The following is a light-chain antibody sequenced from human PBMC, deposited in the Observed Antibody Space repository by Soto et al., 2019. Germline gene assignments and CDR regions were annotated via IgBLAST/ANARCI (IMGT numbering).Light chain of an antibody. CDR1: SSNIGAGYD. V-gene: IGLV1-40*01. CDR2: GNS. J-gene: IGLJ2*01. CDR3: QAYDSSLSGVV. Sequence: QLVLTQPPSVSGAPGQRVTISCTGSSSNIGAGYDVHWYQQLPGTAPKLLIYGNSNRPSGVPDRVSGSKSGTSASLAITGRQAEDEADYYCQAYDSSLSGVVFGGGTKLTVL.